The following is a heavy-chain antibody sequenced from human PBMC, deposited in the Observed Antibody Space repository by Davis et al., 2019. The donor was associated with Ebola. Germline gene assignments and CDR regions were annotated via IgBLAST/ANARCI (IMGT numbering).Heavy chain of an antibody. Sequence: PGGSLRLSCAASGFTFSRFGMHWVRQAPGKGLEWVVLISSDGSETYYADSVKGRFTISRDNSKNTLYLQIDSLRPEDTDVYFCAKDTDYGNVYYYSGMDVWGQGTTVTVSS. CDR3: AKDTDYGNVYYYSGMDV. CDR2: ISSDGSET. D-gene: IGHD4-11*01. CDR1: GFTFSRFG. J-gene: IGHJ6*02. V-gene: IGHV3-30*18.